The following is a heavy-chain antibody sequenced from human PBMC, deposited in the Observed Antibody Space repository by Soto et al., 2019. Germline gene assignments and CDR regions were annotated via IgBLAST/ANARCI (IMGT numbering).Heavy chain of an antibody. J-gene: IGHJ6*02. V-gene: IGHV4-34*01. CDR1: GGSLSGVY. CDR3: ARGPGYSYGYSVYYYYYGMDV. Sequence: LSLTCVVYGGSLSGVYWTWIRQPPGKGLEWIGEINHSGSTNYSPSLESRVTISLDTSNNQFSLKLSSVTAADTAVYYCARGPGYSYGYSVYYYYYGMDVWGQGTTVTVSS. D-gene: IGHD5-18*01. CDR2: INHSGST.